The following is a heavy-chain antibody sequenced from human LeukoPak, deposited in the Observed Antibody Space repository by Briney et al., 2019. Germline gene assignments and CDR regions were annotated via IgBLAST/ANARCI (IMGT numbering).Heavy chain of an antibody. CDR2: IYYSGST. J-gene: IGHJ4*02. Sequence: SETLSLTCTVSGGSISSYYWSWIRQPPGKGLEWIGSIYYSGSTYYNPSLKSRVTISVDTSKNQFSLKLSSVTAADTAVYYCARVHYYGSGSYVYYFDYWGQGTLVTVSS. D-gene: IGHD3-10*01. V-gene: IGHV4-59*12. CDR3: ARVHYYGSGSYVYYFDY. CDR1: GGSISSYY.